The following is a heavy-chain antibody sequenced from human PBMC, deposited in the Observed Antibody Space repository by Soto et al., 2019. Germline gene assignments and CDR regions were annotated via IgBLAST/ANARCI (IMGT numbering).Heavy chain of an antibody. CDR1: GFTFSSYA. Sequence: EVQLLESGGGLVQPGGSLRLSCAASGFTFSSYAMSWVRQAPGKELEWVSAISGSGGSTYYADSVKGRFTISRDNSKNTLYLQMNSLRGEDTAVYYCAKSGYCTNGACYGLAGLGFSGMDVWGQGTTVTVSS. CDR2: ISGSGGST. CDR3: AKSGYCTNGACYGLAGLGFSGMDV. D-gene: IGHD2-8*01. V-gene: IGHV3-23*01. J-gene: IGHJ6*02.